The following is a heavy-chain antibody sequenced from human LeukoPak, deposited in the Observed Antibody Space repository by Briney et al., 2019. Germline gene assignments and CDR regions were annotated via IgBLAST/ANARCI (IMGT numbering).Heavy chain of an antibody. CDR1: GGSISSSSYY. J-gene: IGHJ3*02. CDR3: ARGPYSYDSSGAFDI. D-gene: IGHD3-22*01. Sequence: SETLSLTCTVSGGSISSSSYYWGWIRQSPGTGLEWIGRISSSGSTNYNPSLKSRVTISVDTSKNQFSLKLSSVTAADTAVYFCARGPYSYDSSGAFDIWGQGTMVTVSS. CDR2: ISSSGST. V-gene: IGHV4-39*07.